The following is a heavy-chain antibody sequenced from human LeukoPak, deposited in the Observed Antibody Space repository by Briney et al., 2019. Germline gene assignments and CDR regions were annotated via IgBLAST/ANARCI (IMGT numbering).Heavy chain of an antibody. V-gene: IGHV3-21*01. CDR1: GFTFSSYS. Sequence: GGSLRLSCAASGFTFSSYSMNWVRQAPGKGLKWVSSISSSSSYIYYADSVKGRFTISRDNAKNSLYLQMNSLRAEDTAVYYCARDRRITMVRGVIRWFDPWGQGTLVTVSS. CDR3: ARDRRITMVRGVIRWFDP. CDR2: ISSSSSYI. D-gene: IGHD3-10*01. J-gene: IGHJ5*02.